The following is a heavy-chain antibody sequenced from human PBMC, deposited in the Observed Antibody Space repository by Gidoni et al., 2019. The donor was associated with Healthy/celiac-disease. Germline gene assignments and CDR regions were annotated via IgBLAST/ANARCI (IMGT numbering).Heavy chain of an antibody. D-gene: IGHD5-18*01. J-gene: IGHJ4*02. CDR2: ISSNWGST. CDR1: GFTFSSYA. V-gene: IGHV3-64D*06. Sequence: EVQLVESGGGLVQPGGSLSLSCSASGFTFSSYAMHWVRQAPGKGLEYVSAISSNWGSTYYADSVKGRFTISRDNSKNTLYLQMSSLRAEDTAVYYCVKGTSYRLETGFDYWGQGTLVTVSS. CDR3: VKGTSYRLETGFDY.